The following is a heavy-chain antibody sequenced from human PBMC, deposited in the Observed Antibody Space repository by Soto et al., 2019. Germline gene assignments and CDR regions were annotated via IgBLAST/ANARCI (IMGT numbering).Heavy chain of an antibody. CDR1: GGSISSSSYY. CDR2: IYYSGST. J-gene: IGHJ5*01. CDR3: ARQQPIPSVDS. Sequence: QLQLQESGPGLVKPSETLSITCTVSGGSISSSSYYWGWIRQPPGKGLEWIGSIYYSGSTYYNPSLKSRVTISVDTSKNQFSLKLSSVTAADTAVYYCARQQPIPSVDSWGQGTLFTVSS. D-gene: IGHD2-2*02. V-gene: IGHV4-39*01.